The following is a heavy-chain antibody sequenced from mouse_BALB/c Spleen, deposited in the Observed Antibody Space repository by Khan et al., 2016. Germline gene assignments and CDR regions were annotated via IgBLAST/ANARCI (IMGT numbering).Heavy chain of an antibody. Sequence: EGQRQESGPDLVKPSQSLSLTCTVTGYSISSGYSWHWIRQFPGNKLEWMGCIRSRGSTNYNPSLNSRLSTPRDTSKNQFFLQVNSVTSEDTATYDWARDDYDEVDYAKDYWGQGTSVTVSS. CDR3: ARDDYDEVDYAKDY. CDR2: IRSRGST. J-gene: IGHJ4*01. V-gene: IGHV3-1*02. D-gene: IGHD2-4*01. CDR1: GYSISSGYS.